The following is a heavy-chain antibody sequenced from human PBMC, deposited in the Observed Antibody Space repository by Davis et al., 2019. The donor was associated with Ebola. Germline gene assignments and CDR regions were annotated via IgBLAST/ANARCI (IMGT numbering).Heavy chain of an antibody. CDR2: ISVYSGNT. J-gene: IGHJ6*02. V-gene: IGHV1-2*02. CDR1: GYTFTGYY. CDR3: ARGGITMMIVPRDYYYGLDV. D-gene: IGHD3-22*01. Sequence: ASVKVSCKASGYTFTGYYIHWVRQAPGQGLEWIGWISVYSGNTNSAQKFQGRVTMSRDTSTSTAYMEMSRLRSDDTAVYFCARGGITMMIVPRDYYYGLDVWGQGTTVTVSS.